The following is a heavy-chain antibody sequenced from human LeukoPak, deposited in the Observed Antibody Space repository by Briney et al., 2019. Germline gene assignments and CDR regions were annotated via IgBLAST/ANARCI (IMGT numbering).Heavy chain of an antibody. CDR2: IIPILGTA. CDR3: ATRDHPGYSGYDFDY. J-gene: IGHJ4*02. V-gene: IGHV1-69*13. CDR1: GYTFTSYD. Sequence: SVKVSCKASGYTFTSYDISWVRQAPGQGLEWMGGIIPILGTANYAQKFQGRVTITADESTSTAYMELSSLRSEDTAVYYCATRDHPGYSGYDFDYWGQGTLVTVSS. D-gene: IGHD5-12*01.